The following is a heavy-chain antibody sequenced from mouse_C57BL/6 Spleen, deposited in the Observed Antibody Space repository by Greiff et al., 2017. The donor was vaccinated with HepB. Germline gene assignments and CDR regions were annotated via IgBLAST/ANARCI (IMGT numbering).Heavy chain of an antibody. J-gene: IGHJ2*01. Sequence: EVKLVESEGGLVQPGSSMKLSCTASGFTFSDYYMAWVRQVPEKGLEWVANINYDGSSTYYLDSLKSRFIISRDNAKNILNLQMSSLKSEDTATYYCARDRYFDYWGQGTTLTVSS. CDR1: GFTFSDYY. CDR3: ARDRYFDY. V-gene: IGHV5-16*01. CDR2: INYDGSST.